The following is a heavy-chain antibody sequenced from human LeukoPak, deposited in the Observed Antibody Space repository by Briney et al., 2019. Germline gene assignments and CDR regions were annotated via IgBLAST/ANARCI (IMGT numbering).Heavy chain of an antibody. Sequence: PSETLSLTCAVSGYSISSGYYWGRIRQPPGKGLEWIGSIYHSGSTYYNPSLKSRVTISVDTSKNQFSLKLSSVTAADTAVYYCASGPYGSGSKIDYWGQGTLVTVSS. D-gene: IGHD3-10*01. V-gene: IGHV4-38-2*01. CDR3: ASGPYGSGSKIDY. CDR2: IYHSGST. CDR1: GYSISSGYY. J-gene: IGHJ4*02.